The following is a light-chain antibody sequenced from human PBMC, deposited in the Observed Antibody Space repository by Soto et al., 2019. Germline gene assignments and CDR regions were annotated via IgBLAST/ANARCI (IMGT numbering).Light chain of an antibody. J-gene: IGKJ2*01. V-gene: IGKV3-20*01. CDR2: GSS. CDR1: QSVSNNY. CDR3: QQYGSSHPYT. Sequence: EVVLTQSPGTLSLSPGERATLSCRASQSVSNNYFAWYQQKPGQAPRLLIFGSSDRATGITDRFSGSGAGTDFTLTISRLEPEDFAVYYCQQYGSSHPYTFGQGTKLEIK.